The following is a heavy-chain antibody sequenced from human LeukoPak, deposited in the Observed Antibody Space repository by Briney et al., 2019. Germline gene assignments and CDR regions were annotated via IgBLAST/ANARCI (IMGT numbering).Heavy chain of an antibody. CDR1: GGTFSSYA. V-gene: IGHV1-69*05. D-gene: IGHD3-10*01. Sequence: GASVKVSCKASGGTFSSYAISWVRQAPGQGLEWMGGIIPIFGTANYAQKFQGRVTITTDESTSTAYMELSSLRSEDTAVYYCAIQYYYGSGSYYNEAHYYYYMDVWGKGTTVTVSS. J-gene: IGHJ6*03. CDR3: AIQYYYGSGSYYNEAHYYYYMDV. CDR2: IIPIFGTA.